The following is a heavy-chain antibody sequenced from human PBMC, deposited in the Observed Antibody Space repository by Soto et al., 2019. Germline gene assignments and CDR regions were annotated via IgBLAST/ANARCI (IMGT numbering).Heavy chain of an antibody. J-gene: IGHJ4*02. V-gene: IGHV3-23*01. CDR1: GFTFSSYA. D-gene: IGHD3-10*02. CDR3: AKFSAHSMLDISSAPDY. CDR2: ISGNGNSI. Sequence: EVQLLESGGGLVQPGGSLRLSCAASGFTFSSYALTWVRQAPGKGLEWVSAISGNGNSISYADSVQGRFTISRDNSKNTLYLQVHSLRAEDTAVYYCAKFSAHSMLDISSAPDYWGQGTLVTVSS.